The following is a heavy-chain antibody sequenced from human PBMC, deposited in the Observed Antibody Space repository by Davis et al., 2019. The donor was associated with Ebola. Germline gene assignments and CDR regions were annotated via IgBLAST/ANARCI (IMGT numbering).Heavy chain of an antibody. CDR2: ISSSSSYI. CDR3: ARGRLRYFDWLLD. J-gene: IGHJ4*02. D-gene: IGHD3-9*01. Sequence: PGGSLRLSCADSGFTFSSYSMNWVRQAPGKGLEWVSSISSSSSYIYYADSVKGRFTISRDNAKNSLYLQMNSLRAEDTAVYYCARGRLRYFDWLLDWGQGTLVTVSS. CDR1: GFTFSSYS. V-gene: IGHV3-21*01.